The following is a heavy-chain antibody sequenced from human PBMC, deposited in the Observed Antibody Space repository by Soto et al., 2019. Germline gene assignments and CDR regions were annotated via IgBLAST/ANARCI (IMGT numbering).Heavy chain of an antibody. D-gene: IGHD2-15*01. CDR1: GGTFSSYA. J-gene: IGHJ5*02. CDR2: INAGNGNT. CDR3: ARVGYCSGGSCLTWFDP. Sequence: ASVKVSCKASGGTFSSYAISWVRQAPGQRLEWMGWINAGNGNTKYSQKFQGRVTITRDTSASTAYMELSSLRSEDTAVYYCARVGYCSGGSCLTWFDPWGQGTLVTVSS. V-gene: IGHV1-3*01.